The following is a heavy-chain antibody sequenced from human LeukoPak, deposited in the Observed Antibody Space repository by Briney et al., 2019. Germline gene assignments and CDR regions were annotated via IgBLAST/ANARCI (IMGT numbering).Heavy chain of an antibody. Sequence: ASVKVSCKVSGYTLTELSMHWVRQAPGKGVEWMGGFDPEDGETIYAQKFQGRVTITEDTSTDTAYMELSSLRSEDTAGYYCATGEAFRDYYDSSGYYYWGQGTLVTVSS. CDR1: GYTLTELS. V-gene: IGHV1-24*01. CDR2: FDPEDGET. D-gene: IGHD3-22*01. CDR3: ATGEAFRDYYDSSGYYY. J-gene: IGHJ4*02.